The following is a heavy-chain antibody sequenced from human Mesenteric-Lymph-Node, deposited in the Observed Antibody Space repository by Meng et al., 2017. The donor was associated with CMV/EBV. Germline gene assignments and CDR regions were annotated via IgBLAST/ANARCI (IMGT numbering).Heavy chain of an antibody. V-gene: IGHV4-34*01. D-gene: IGHD3-9*01. Sequence: QAQLPLGGGGLVKPSETLSITCPFYGVSFSGYHWNWIRQSTGKGLEWIGEINHSGSTTYNPSFTSRIIISVDTSTNQISLNMSPVTAADTAVYYCARGSSYDILTGYFDYWGQGALVTVSS. CDR1: GVSFSGYH. CDR2: INHSGST. CDR3: ARGSSYDILTGYFDY. J-gene: IGHJ4*02.